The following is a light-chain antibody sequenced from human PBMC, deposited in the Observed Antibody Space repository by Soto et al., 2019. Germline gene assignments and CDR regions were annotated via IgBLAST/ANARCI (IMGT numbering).Light chain of an antibody. Sequence: EIVMTQSPANLSVSPGERATLSCRASQSVSSNLAWYEQNPGRGPRLLIYGASTRATGIPARFSGNGSGTQVTLTISSLQSEDYAGDYCQQYNKWTPYTFGQGTQVEIK. V-gene: IGKV3-15*01. CDR3: QQYNKWTPYT. CDR1: QSVSSN. J-gene: IGKJ2*01. CDR2: GAS.